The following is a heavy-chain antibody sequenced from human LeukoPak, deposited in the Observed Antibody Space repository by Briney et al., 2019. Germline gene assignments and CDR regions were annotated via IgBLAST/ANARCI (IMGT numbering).Heavy chain of an antibody. D-gene: IGHD3-16*01. V-gene: IGHV5-51*01. CDR3: ARQMAGPIMITFGGVINAFDI. CDR2: IYPGDSDT. J-gene: IGHJ3*02. CDR1: GYSFTNYW. Sequence: GESLKISCKGSGYSFTNYWIGWVRQMPGKGLEWMGIIYPGDSDTRYSPSFQGQVTISADKSISTAYLQWSSLKASDTAMYYCARQMAGPIMITFGGVINAFDIWGQGTMVTVSS.